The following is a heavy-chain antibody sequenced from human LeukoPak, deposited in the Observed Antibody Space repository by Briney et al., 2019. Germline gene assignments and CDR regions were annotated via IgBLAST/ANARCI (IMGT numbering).Heavy chain of an antibody. CDR3: ARGGGDCSSTSCSFTDY. D-gene: IGHD2-2*01. CDR1: GGSISSGGYS. Sequence: SETLSLTCAVSGGSISSGGYSWSWIRQPPGKGLEWIGYIYHSGSTYYNPSLKSRVTISVDRSKNQFSLKLSSVTAADTAVYYCARGGGDCSSTSCSFTDYWGQGTLVTVSS. J-gene: IGHJ4*02. CDR2: IYHSGST. V-gene: IGHV4-30-2*01.